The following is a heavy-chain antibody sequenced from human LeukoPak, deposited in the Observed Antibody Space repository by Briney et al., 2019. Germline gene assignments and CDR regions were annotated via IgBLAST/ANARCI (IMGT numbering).Heavy chain of an antibody. CDR1: GGTFSSYA. CDR2: IIPIFGTA. D-gene: IGHD3-10*01. CDR3: ARESQVYYGSGSYYEFDP. V-gene: IGHV1-69*13. J-gene: IGHJ5*02. Sequence: SVKVSCKASGGTFSSYAISWVRQAPGQGLEWMGGIIPIFGTANYAQKFQGRVTITADESTSTAYMELSSLRSEDTAVYYCARESQVYYGSGSYYEFDPWGQGTLVTVPS.